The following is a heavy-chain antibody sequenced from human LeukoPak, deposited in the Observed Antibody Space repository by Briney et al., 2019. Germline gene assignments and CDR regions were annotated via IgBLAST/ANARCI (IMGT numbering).Heavy chain of an antibody. Sequence: SETLSLTCTVSNGSISSGRYYWSWIRRPPGKGLEWIGYIYYSGSTNYNPSLKSRVTISVDTSKNRFSLKLSSVTAADTAVYYCARDNGYSYGSLDYWGQGTLVTVSS. V-gene: IGHV4-61*01. CDR2: IYYSGST. D-gene: IGHD5-18*01. J-gene: IGHJ4*02. CDR3: ARDNGYSYGSLDY. CDR1: NGSISSGRYY.